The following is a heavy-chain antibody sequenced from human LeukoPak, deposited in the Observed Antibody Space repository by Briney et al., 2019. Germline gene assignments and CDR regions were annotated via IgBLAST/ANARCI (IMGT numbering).Heavy chain of an antibody. J-gene: IGHJ6*02. Sequence: SVKVSSKASVGTFISYAISWVRQAPGQGLELMGRIIPILGIANYAQKFQGRVTITADKSTSTAYMGLSSLRSEDTAVYYCARGYSYGTNYYYYGMDVWGQGTTVTVSS. CDR3: ARGYSYGTNYYYYGMDV. V-gene: IGHV1-69*04. D-gene: IGHD5-18*01. CDR2: IIPILGIA. CDR1: VGTFISYA.